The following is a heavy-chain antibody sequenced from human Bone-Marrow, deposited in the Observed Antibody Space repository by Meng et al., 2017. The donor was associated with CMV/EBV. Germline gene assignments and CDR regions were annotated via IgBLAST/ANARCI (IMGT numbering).Heavy chain of an antibody. V-gene: IGHV3-64*02. J-gene: IGHJ4*02. CDR2: ISSSERVT. CDR3: ASARYDSYFDF. D-gene: IGHD1-20*01. CDR1: GFTFSNYA. Sequence: GESLKISCAASGFTFSNYAMHWVRQDPGKGLEYVSGISSSERVTYYGDSVKGSFTISRDNSKNTLYLQMGSLRHEDMAVYYCASARYDSYFDFWGRGTLVAVSS.